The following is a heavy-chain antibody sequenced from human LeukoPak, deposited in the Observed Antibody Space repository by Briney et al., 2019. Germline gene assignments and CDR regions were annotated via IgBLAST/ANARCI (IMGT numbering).Heavy chain of an antibody. J-gene: IGHJ4*02. Sequence: PGGSLRLSCAASGFTFSSYAMSWVRQAPGEGLEWVSGISGSGANTFYADSVKGRFTTSRDNSKNTLYLQMDSLRAEDTAVYYCARDGSSLPDYWGQGTLVTVSS. CDR1: GFTFSSYA. CDR3: ARDGSSLPDY. CDR2: ISGSGANT. D-gene: IGHD1-26*01. V-gene: IGHV3-23*01.